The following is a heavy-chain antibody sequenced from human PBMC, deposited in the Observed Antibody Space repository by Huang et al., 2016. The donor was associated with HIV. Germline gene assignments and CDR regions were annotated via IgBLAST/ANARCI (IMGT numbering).Heavy chain of an antibody. Sequence: EVQLVESGGGLVQPGGSLRLSCAASGFSISSYWMYWVRQAPGKGLGWVSRMNSDGSSTSYADSVKCRFTISRDNAKNTLYLQMNSLRAEDTAVYYCARDPRIQSWLNFFDYWGQGTLVSVSS. CDR2: MNSDGSST. CDR3: ARDPRIQSWLNFFDY. J-gene: IGHJ4*02. V-gene: IGHV3-74*01. D-gene: IGHD3-22*01. CDR1: GFSISSYW.